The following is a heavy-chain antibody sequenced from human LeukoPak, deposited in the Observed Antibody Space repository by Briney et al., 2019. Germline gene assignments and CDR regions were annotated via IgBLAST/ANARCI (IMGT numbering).Heavy chain of an antibody. Sequence: SETLSLTCTVSGGSISSYYWSWIRQPPGKGLEWIGYIYYSGSTNYNPSLKSRVTISVDTFKDQFSLKLSSVTAADTAMYYCATASGATTFDYWGQGTLVTVSS. D-gene: IGHD1-26*01. V-gene: IGHV4-59*01. CDR1: GGSISSYY. CDR2: IYYSGST. CDR3: ATASGATTFDY. J-gene: IGHJ4*02.